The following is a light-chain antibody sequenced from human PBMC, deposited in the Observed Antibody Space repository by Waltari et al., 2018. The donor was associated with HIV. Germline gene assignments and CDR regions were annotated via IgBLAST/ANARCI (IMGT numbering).Light chain of an antibody. CDR3: QKYSNWPRT. CDR1: QTINTN. CDR2: GAS. V-gene: IGKV3-15*01. Sequence: EIVMTQSPATLSVSPGERVTVSCRASQTINTNLAWYQQKPGQAPRLLIYGASTRDTGIRARVSGCGSGTAFTLTSSSLQSEDFEIYYCQKYSNWPRTFGQGTQVEIK. J-gene: IGKJ1*01.